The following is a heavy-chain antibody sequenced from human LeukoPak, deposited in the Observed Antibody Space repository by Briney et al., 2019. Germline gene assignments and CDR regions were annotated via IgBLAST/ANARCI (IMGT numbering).Heavy chain of an antibody. V-gene: IGHV1-24*01. J-gene: IGHJ4*02. CDR3: ATAVAGTMDFDY. D-gene: IGHD6-19*01. Sequence: ASVKVSCKVSGYTLTELSMHWVRLAPGKGLEWMGGFDPEDGETIYAQKFQGRVTMTEDTSTDTAYMELSSLRSEDTAVYYCATAVAGTMDFDYWGQGTLVTVSS. CDR1: GYTLTELS. CDR2: FDPEDGET.